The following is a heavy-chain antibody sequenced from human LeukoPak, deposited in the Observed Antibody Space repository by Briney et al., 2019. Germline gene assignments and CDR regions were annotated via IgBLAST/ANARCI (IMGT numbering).Heavy chain of an antibody. CDR2: INPNSGGT. CDR1: GGTFSSYA. CDR3: ACSSTSCYAAAGCIINWFDP. Sequence: ASVKVSCKASGGTFSSYAISWVRQAPGQGLEWMGWINPNSGGTNYAQKFQGRVTMTRGTSISTAYMELSRLRSDDTAVYYCACSSTSCYAAAGCIINWFDPWGQGTLVTVSS. J-gene: IGHJ5*02. V-gene: IGHV1-2*02. D-gene: IGHD2-2*01.